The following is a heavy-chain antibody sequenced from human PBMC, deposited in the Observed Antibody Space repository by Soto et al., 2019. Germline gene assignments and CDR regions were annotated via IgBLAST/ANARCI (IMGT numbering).Heavy chain of an antibody. V-gene: IGHV4-4*02. Sequence: ASETLSLTCAVSGGSFTSNNWWTWVRQPPGQGLEWIGEIYRTGSTNYNPSLKSRVTISLDKSENQFSLKVTSLTAADTAVYYCESRDPGTSVDYWGQGTLVTVS. J-gene: IGHJ4*02. CDR3: ESRDPGTSVDY. D-gene: IGHD1-7*01. CDR2: IYRTGST. CDR1: GGSFTSNNW.